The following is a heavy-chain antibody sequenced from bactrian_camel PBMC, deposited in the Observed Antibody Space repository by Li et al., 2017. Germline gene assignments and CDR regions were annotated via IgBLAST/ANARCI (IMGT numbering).Heavy chain of an antibody. Sequence: VQLVESGGGSVQAGGSLKLSCSASGYPYSTNWMGWFRQAPGKEPEGVAAIDSDGYAAYVDSVKGRFTSARDNTRRTLQLQMDGLKPEDTAMYYCAAAGRGNELSWLPSTYAYWGQGTQVTVS. CDR1: GYPYSTNW. CDR3: AAAGRGNELSWLPSTYAY. V-gene: IGHV3S6*01. CDR2: IDSDGYA. J-gene: IGHJ4*01. D-gene: IGHD6*01.